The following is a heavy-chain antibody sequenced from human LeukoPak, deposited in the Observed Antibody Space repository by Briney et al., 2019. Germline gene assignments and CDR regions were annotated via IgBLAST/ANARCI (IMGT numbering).Heavy chain of an antibody. V-gene: IGHV3-23*01. CDR1: GFTFSPYA. Sequence: PGGSLRLSCAASGFTFSPYAMTWVRQAPGKGLEWVSGISGRGGSTYYADSVKGRFTISRDNSKNTLYLQMNSLRAEDTAVYYCAKDHCSSSSCSHHFDYRGQGTLVTVSS. CDR2: ISGRGGST. J-gene: IGHJ4*02. D-gene: IGHD2-2*01. CDR3: AKDHCSSSSCSHHFDY.